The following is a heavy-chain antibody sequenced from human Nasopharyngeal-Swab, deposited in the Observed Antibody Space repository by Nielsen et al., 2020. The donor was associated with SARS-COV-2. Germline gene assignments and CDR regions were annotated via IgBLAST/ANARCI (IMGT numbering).Heavy chain of an antibody. Sequence: GGSLRLSCAVSGFTVSSNYMSWVRQAPGKGLEWVSVIYSGGSTYYAGSVKGRFTISRDNSKNTLYLQMNSLRAEDTAVYYCARDSKIPRVAAPGTYYWGQGTLVTVSS. CDR1: GFTVSSNY. J-gene: IGHJ4*01. D-gene: IGHD6-13*01. CDR3: ARDSKIPRVAAPGTYY. V-gene: IGHV3-53*01. CDR2: IYSGGST.